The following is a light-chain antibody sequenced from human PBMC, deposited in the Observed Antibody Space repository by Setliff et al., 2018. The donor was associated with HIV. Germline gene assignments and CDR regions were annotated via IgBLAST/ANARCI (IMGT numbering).Light chain of an antibody. Sequence: QSALTQPPSASGSPGQSVVISCTGTSSDVGGYNYVSWYQQYPGKAPKLIIYEVNKRPSGVPDRFSGSKSGNTASLTVSGLQAEDGADYYCSSYTTSSTKNVFGTGTKVTVL. J-gene: IGLJ1*01. CDR2: EVN. V-gene: IGLV2-8*01. CDR3: SSYTTSSTKNV. CDR1: SSDVGGYNY.